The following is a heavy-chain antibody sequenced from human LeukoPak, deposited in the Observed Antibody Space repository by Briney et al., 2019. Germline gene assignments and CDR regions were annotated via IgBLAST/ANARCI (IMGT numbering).Heavy chain of an antibody. CDR2: VNSNGGST. CDR3: ARGRQDYASY. J-gene: IGHJ4*02. D-gene: IGHD3-10*01. CDR1: GFTFSSYA. Sequence: GGSLRLSCAASGFTFSSYAMHWVRQAPGKGLEYVSAVNSNGGSTYYANSVKGRFTISRDNSKNTLYLQMSSLRAEDMAVYYCARGRQDYASYGGQGTLVTVSS. V-gene: IGHV3-64*01.